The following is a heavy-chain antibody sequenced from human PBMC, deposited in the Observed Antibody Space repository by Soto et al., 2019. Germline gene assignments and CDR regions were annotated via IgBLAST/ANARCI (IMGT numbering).Heavy chain of an antibody. CDR1: GFTFSSYA. D-gene: IGHD2-15*01. CDR2: ISGSGGST. V-gene: IGHV3-23*01. CDR3: AKEYCSGGSCRRFDP. Sequence: EVQLLESGGGLVQPGGSLRLSCAASGFTFSSYAMSWVRQAPGKGLEWVSAISGSGGSTYYADSVKGRFTISRDNSKNTLYLQMNSLRGDDTAVYYCAKEYCSGGSCRRFDPWGQGTLVTVSS. J-gene: IGHJ5*02.